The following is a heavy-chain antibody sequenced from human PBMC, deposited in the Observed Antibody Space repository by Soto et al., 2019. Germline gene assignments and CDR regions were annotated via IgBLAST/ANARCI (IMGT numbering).Heavy chain of an antibody. J-gene: IGHJ6*02. Sequence: SETLSLTCTVSGGSINYSYWTWIRQPPGKGLEWIGYISYAGSANYNASLKSRLTISVDTSKNQFSLKLSSVTAADTALYYCARVNYGDYYYGMDVWGQGTTVTVSS. CDR3: ARVNYGDYYYGMDV. V-gene: IGHV4-59*01. CDR2: ISYAGSA. D-gene: IGHD4-17*01. CDR1: GGSINYSY.